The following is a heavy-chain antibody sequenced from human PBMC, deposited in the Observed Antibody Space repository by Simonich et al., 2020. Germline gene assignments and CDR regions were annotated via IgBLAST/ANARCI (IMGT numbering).Heavy chain of an antibody. V-gene: IGHV1-18*01. J-gene: IGHJ4*02. CDR2: ISAHNGKT. CDR1: GYTFTSYG. Sequence: VQLVQSGAEVKKPGASVKVSCKASGYTFTSYGISWVRQAPGQGLEWMERISAHNGKTNYEQKLQGRVTMTTDTSTSTAYMGLRSLRADDTAVYYCARASRGTWWYYYFDYWGQGTLVTVSS. CDR3: ARASRGTWWYYYFDY. D-gene: IGHD2-15*01.